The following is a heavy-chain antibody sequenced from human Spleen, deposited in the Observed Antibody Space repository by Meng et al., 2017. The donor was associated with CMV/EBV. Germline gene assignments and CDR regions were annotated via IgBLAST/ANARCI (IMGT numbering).Heavy chain of an antibody. CDR3: ARDSPADYGDSIFHFFDY. J-gene: IGHJ4*02. CDR1: GRPISSGVYY. D-gene: IGHD4-17*01. V-gene: IGHV4-30-4*08. Sequence: GPGMCVASHPLALTFPLYGRPISSGVYYWSLLRQPPGKGLEWIGYIYYSGSTYYNPSLKSRVTISVDTPKNQFSLKLSSVTAADTAVYYCARDSPADYGDSIFHFFDYWGQGTLVTVSS. CDR2: IYYSGST.